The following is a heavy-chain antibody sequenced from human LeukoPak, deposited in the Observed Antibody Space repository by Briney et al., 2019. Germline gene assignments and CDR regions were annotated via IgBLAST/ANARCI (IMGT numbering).Heavy chain of an antibody. Sequence: GSLRLSCAASGFTFSNFAMSWVRQAPGKGLEWIGEVYHSGSTNYNPSLRSRVTISVDKSKNQFSLRLSSVTAADTAVYYCARKTIMITWGGVPDWGQGTLVTVSS. CDR3: ARKTIMITWGGVPD. V-gene: IGHV4-4*02. D-gene: IGHD3-16*01. J-gene: IGHJ4*02. CDR1: GFTFSNFAM. CDR2: VYHSGST.